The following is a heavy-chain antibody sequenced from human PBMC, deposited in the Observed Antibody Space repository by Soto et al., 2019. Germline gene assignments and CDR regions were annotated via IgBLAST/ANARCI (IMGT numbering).Heavy chain of an antibody. CDR2: INAGNGNT. CDR3: ALGYCISTSCYGYYYYGMDV. J-gene: IGHJ6*02. CDR1: GYTFTSYA. V-gene: IGHV1-3*01. Sequence: GASVKVSCKASGYTFTSYAMHWVRQAPGQRLEWMGWINAGNGNTKYSQKFQGRVTITRDTSASTAYMELSSLRSEDTAVYYCALGYCISTSCYGYYYYGMDVWGQGTTVTVSS. D-gene: IGHD2-2*01.